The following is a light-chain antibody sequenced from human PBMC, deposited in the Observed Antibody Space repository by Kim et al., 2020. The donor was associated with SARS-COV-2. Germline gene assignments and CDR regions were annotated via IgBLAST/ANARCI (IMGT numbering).Light chain of an antibody. Sequence: SSELTQDPAVSVALGQTVRITCQVDSLRTYYASWYQQKPGQAPILVIYGKNNRPSGIPDRFSGSSSGNTASLTVTGAQAVDEADYYCNSRDNSGNHVVFGGGTQLTVL. V-gene: IGLV3-19*01. J-gene: IGLJ2*01. CDR1: SLRTYY. CDR3: NSRDNSGNHVV. CDR2: GKN.